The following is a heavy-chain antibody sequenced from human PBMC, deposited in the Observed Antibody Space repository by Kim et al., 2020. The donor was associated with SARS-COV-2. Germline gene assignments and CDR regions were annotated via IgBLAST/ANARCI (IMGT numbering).Heavy chain of an antibody. D-gene: IGHD1-26*01. V-gene: IGHV3-21*01. Sequence: IYYADSVKGRFTITRDKAKNSLYLQMNSLRAEDTAVYYCARDPQVGATGYWGQGTLVTVSS. J-gene: IGHJ4*02. CDR2: I. CDR3: ARDPQVGATGY.